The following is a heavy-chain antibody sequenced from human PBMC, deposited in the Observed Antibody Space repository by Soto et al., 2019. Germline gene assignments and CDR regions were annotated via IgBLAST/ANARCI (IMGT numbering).Heavy chain of an antibody. V-gene: IGHV1-69*06. J-gene: IGHJ6*02. CDR3: ARALLSHSYDSGGYDSYFHAMDV. Sequence: QVQLVQSGAEVKKPGSSVKVSCKASGGTFSSLDINWERQAPGQGLEWMGGIIPISETTNYAQIFQGRVSIVADISTSTAYMELSRLRSEDTAVYYCARALLSHSYDSGGYDSYFHAMDVWGQGTPVTVSS. D-gene: IGHD3-22*01. CDR1: GGTFSSLD. CDR2: IIPISETT.